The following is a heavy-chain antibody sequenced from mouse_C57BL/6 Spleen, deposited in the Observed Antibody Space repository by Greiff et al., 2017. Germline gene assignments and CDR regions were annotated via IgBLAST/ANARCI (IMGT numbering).Heavy chain of an antibody. CDR3: ARGNYGSSGGYAMDY. D-gene: IGHD1-1*01. J-gene: IGHJ4*01. CDR1: GYTFTSYW. Sequence: QVQLQQPGAELVKPGASVKMSCKASGYTFTSYWITWVKQRPGQGLEWIGDIYPGSGSTNYNEKFKSKATLTVDTSSSTAYMQLSSLTSEDSAVYDCARGNYGSSGGYAMDYWGQGTSVTVSS. V-gene: IGHV1-55*01. CDR2: IYPGSGST.